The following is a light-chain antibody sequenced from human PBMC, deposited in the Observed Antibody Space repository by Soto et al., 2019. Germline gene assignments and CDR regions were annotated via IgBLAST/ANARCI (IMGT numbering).Light chain of an antibody. J-gene: IGKJ4*01. Sequence: EIVLTQSPGTLSLSPGERATLSCRASQSVSSSYLAWYRQKPGQAPRLLIYGASGRATGIPDRFSGSGSGTDFTLTISRLEPADFAVYYCQQYGSSPLTFGGGTKVEIK. V-gene: IGKV3-20*01. CDR2: GAS. CDR3: QQYGSSPLT. CDR1: QSVSSSY.